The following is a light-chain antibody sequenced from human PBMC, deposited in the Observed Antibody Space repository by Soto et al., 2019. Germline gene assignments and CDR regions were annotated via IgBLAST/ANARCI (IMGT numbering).Light chain of an antibody. J-gene: IGKJ4*01. CDR1: QSLSSRY. CDR3: QQYSSSPPP. Sequence: EIVLTQSPGTLSLSPGDRATLSCRASQSLSSRYLAWYRQKPGQAPRLLIYGASNRATGIPDRFSGSGSGTDFALTISSLEPDDVAVYYCQQYSSSPPPFGGGTKVEIK. CDR2: GAS. V-gene: IGKV3-20*01.